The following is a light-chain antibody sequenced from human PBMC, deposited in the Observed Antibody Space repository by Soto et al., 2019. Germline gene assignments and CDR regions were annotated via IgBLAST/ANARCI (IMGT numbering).Light chain of an antibody. V-gene: IGKV1-5*01. CDR3: QHMRT. CDR1: QNINNW. J-gene: IGKJ1*01. Sequence: QMTQSLATLSTSIEDRVTITCRASQNINNWIAWYQQKPGKAPKFLIYDASTMESGVPSRFSGSGFGTGFSLTISSLQPDDFGSYYCQHMRTFGQGTKVDIK. CDR2: DAS.